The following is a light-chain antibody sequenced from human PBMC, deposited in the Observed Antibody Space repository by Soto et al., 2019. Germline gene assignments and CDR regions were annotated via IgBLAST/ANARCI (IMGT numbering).Light chain of an antibody. Sequence: QSALTQPASVSGSPGQSITISCTGTSSDVGGYNYVSWYQQHPGKAPKLMIYEVSNRPSGVSNRFSGSKSGNTASLTISGLQAEAEADYYCCSYTSSRTQVFGTGTKVTVL. J-gene: IGLJ1*01. CDR3: CSYTSSRTQV. CDR1: SSDVGGYNY. V-gene: IGLV2-14*01. CDR2: EVS.